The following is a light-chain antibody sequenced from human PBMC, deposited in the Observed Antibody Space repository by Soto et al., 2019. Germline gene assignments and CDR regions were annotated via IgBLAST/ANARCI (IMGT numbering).Light chain of an antibody. Sequence: DIQMTQSPSSLSASVGDRVTITCRASQSISSYLNWYQQKPGKAPQLLIYAASSLQSGVPSRFSSSGSGTEFTLTISSLQPEDFATYYCQQSYSTLYTFGQGTKLEIK. CDR1: QSISSY. V-gene: IGKV1-39*01. CDR3: QQSYSTLYT. J-gene: IGKJ2*01. CDR2: AAS.